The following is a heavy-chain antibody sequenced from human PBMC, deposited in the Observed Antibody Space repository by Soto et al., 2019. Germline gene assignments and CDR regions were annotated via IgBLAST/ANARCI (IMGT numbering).Heavy chain of an antibody. Sequence: QVQLVESGGGVVQPGRSLRLSCAASGFTFSSYAMHWVRQAPGTGLEWVAVISYDGSNKYYADSVKGRFTISRDNSKNTLYLQMNSLRAEDTAVYYCARESSGSRYFDYWGQGTLVTVSS. V-gene: IGHV3-30-3*01. D-gene: IGHD6-19*01. CDR1: GFTFSSYA. CDR3: ARESSGSRYFDY. CDR2: ISYDGSNK. J-gene: IGHJ4*02.